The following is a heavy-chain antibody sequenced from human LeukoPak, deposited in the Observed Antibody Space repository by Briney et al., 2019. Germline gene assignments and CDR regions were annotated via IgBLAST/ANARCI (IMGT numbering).Heavy chain of an antibody. J-gene: IGHJ4*02. Sequence: GGSLRLSCAASGFTFSSYSMNWARQAPGKGLEWVSSISSSSSYIYYADSVKGRFTISRDNAKNSLYLQMNSLRAEDTAVYYCARVRAGTSSDYWGQGTLVTVSS. CDR3: ARVRAGTSSDY. V-gene: IGHV3-21*01. D-gene: IGHD1-1*01. CDR2: ISSSSSYI. CDR1: GFTFSSYS.